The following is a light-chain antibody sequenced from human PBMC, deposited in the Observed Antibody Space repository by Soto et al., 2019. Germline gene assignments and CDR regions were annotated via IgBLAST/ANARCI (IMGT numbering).Light chain of an antibody. CDR2: DVT. Sequence: QSALTQPASVSGSPGQPITISCTGTSSDVGGYNYVSWYQQYPGKAPKVMIYDVTNRPSGVSNRFSGSRSGNTASLTISGLQAEDEADYYCCSFTTSSTYVFGTGTKLTVL. CDR3: CSFTTSSTYV. J-gene: IGLJ1*01. V-gene: IGLV2-14*01. CDR1: SSDVGGYNY.